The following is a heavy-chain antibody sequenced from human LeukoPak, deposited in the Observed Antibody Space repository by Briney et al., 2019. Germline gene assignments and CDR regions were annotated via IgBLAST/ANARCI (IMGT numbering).Heavy chain of an antibody. CDR2: INSDGSDT. Sequence: GGSLRLSCAASGFSFSSYWMHWVRQAPGKGLVWVSRINSDGSDTSSADSVKGRFTVSRDNAKNTLYLQMNSLRAEDTAVYYCARDAVDTANAVWGQGTTVTVSS. CDR1: GFSFSSYW. CDR3: ARDAVDTANAV. J-gene: IGHJ6*02. D-gene: IGHD5-18*01. V-gene: IGHV3-74*01.